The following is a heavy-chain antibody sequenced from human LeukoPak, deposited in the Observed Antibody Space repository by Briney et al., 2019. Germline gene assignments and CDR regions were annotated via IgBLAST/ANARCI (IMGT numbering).Heavy chain of an antibody. CDR3: AKDALAYCGGDCYWGFDY. Sequence: QSGGSLRLSCAASGFPFSSYGMHWVRQAPGKGLEWVAVIWYDGSNKYYADSVKGRFTISRDNSKNTLYLQMNSLRAEDTAVYYCAKDALAYCGGDCYWGFDYWGQGTLVTVSS. J-gene: IGHJ4*02. CDR2: IWYDGSNK. V-gene: IGHV3-33*06. D-gene: IGHD2-21*02. CDR1: GFPFSSYG.